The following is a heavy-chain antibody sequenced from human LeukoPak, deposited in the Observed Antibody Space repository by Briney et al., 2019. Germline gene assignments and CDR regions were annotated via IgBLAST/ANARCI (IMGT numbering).Heavy chain of an antibody. Sequence: GGSLRLSCAASEFSVGSNYMTWVRQAPGKGLEWVSLIYSGGSTYYADSVKGRFTISRDNAKNSLYLQMNSLRAEDTAVYYCARAMVAASFDYWGQGTLVTVSS. CDR2: IYSGGST. D-gene: IGHD2-15*01. V-gene: IGHV3-66*01. CDR3: ARAMVAASFDY. J-gene: IGHJ4*02. CDR1: EFSVGSNY.